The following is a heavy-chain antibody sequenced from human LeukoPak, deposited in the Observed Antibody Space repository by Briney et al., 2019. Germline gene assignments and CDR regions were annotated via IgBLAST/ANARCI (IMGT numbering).Heavy chain of an antibody. D-gene: IGHD2-2*01. J-gene: IGHJ4*02. CDR3: ARGVVPAAIHLDY. Sequence: KTSETLSLTCAVSGGSISSSNWWSWVRQPPGKGLEWIGEIYHSGSTNYNPSLKSRVTISVDTSKNQFSLKLSSVTAADTAVYYCARGVVPAAIHLDYWGQGTLVTVSS. V-gene: IGHV4-4*02. CDR1: GGSISSSNW. CDR2: IYHSGST.